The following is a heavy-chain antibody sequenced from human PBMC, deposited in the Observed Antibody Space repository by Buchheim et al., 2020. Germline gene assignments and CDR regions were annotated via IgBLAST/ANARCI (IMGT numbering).Heavy chain of an antibody. CDR1: GFTFSNAW. D-gene: IGHD3-22*01. CDR2: IKRKTDGGAT. J-gene: IGHJ4*02. CDR3: TLEDDSSGYYETYFDY. V-gene: IGHV3-15*01. Sequence: EVQLVESGGGLVKPGGSLRLSCAASGFTFSNAWMRWVRQAPGKGLEWVGRIKRKTDGGATDYAAPVKGRFTISRADSKNTLYLQMNSLKTEDTAVYYCTLEDDSSGYYETYFDYWGQGTL.